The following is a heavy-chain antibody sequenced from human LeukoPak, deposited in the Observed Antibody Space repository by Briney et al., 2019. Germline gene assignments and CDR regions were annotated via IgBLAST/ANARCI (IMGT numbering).Heavy chain of an antibody. CDR1: GFTFSSYA. CDR2: ISSSSSYI. J-gene: IGHJ4*02. Sequence: GGSLRLSCAASGFTFSSYAMNWVRQAPGKGLEWVSSISSSSSYIYYADSVKGRFTISRDNAKNSLYLQMNSLRAEDTAVYYCARDSRTSYYYDSSGYPIDFDYWGQGTLVTVSS. CDR3: ARDSRTSYYYDSSGYPIDFDY. V-gene: IGHV3-21*01. D-gene: IGHD3-22*01.